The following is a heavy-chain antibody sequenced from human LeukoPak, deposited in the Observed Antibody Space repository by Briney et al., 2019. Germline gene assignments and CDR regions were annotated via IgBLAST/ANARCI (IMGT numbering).Heavy chain of an antibody. Sequence: SETLSLTCIVSGGPISSYNWNWIRQPPGKGLEWIGYMYNSGSTNNNPSLKSRVTISVDKSKNQFSLKLSSVTAADTAVYYCARGRGRGYSYDRYAFDIWGQGTMVTVSS. CDR3: ARGRGRGYSYDRYAFDI. D-gene: IGHD5-18*01. V-gene: IGHV4-59*12. CDR1: GGPISSYN. J-gene: IGHJ3*02. CDR2: MYNSGST.